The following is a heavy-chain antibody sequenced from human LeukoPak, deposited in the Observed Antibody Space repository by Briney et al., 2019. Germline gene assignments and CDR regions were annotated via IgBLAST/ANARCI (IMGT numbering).Heavy chain of an antibody. Sequence: SETLSLTCTVCSRFISSYYWRWLRQPPGKGREWIGYMYYSVRTNYTPSLKSRVTITVDTSKNHFSLKLSCVTAADTVVYYCAAYYDSSGCFDCWGGGTLVSVSS. CDR1: SRFISSYY. J-gene: IGHJ4*02. CDR2: MYYSVRT. CDR3: AAYYDSSGCFDC. V-gene: IGHV4-59*01. D-gene: IGHD3-22*01.